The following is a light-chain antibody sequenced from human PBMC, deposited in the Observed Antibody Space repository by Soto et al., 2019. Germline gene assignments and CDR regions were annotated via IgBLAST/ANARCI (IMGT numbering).Light chain of an antibody. CDR3: QQYVTSSPRT. CDR1: HTISSSY. V-gene: IGKV3-20*01. J-gene: IGKJ1*01. CDR2: GIS. Sequence: EVVLPQTPGTLSLPPGERATLSCRASHTISSSYLAWYQQKPGQAPRLLMYGISRRATGIPDRFSGSGSGTDFTLTITRLEPEDFAVYYCQQYVTSSPRTFGQGTKVDIK.